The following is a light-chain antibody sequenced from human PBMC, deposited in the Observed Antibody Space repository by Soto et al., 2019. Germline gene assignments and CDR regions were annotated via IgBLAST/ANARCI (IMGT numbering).Light chain of an antibody. Sequence: ELVLTQSPATLSLSPGERATLSCRASQSVSSYLAWYQQKPGQAPRLLIYDASNRATGIPARFSGSGSGTDFTLTISRLEPEDFALYYCQQRSSWPITFGQGTRLE. CDR2: DAS. J-gene: IGKJ5*01. CDR3: QQRSSWPIT. CDR1: QSVSSY. V-gene: IGKV3-11*01.